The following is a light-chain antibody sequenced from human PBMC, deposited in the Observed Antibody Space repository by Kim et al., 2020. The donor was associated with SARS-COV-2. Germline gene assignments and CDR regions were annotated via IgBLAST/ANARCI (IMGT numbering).Light chain of an antibody. V-gene: IGKV1-9*01. Sequence: PSFLSASVGDRVTITCRASQGINSYLAWYQQKSGKAPKLLIYAASNLQSGVPSRFSGSGSGTELTLTINSLQPEDFATYYCQQLNTYPLTFGGGTKVDI. CDR3: QQLNTYPLT. J-gene: IGKJ4*01. CDR2: AAS. CDR1: QGINSY.